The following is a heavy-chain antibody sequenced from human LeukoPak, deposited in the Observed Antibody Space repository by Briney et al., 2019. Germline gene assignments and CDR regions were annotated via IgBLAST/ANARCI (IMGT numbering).Heavy chain of an antibody. D-gene: IGHD3-10*01. CDR2: IYYSGST. Sequence: SETLSLTCTVSGGSISSYYWSWIRQPPGKGLEWIGYIYYSGSTNYNPSLKSRVTISVDTSKNQFSLKLSSVTAADTAVYYCARGPGSYYSPLFDYWGQGTLVTVSS. V-gene: IGHV4-59*08. J-gene: IGHJ4*02. CDR3: ARGPGSYYSPLFDY. CDR1: GGSISSYY.